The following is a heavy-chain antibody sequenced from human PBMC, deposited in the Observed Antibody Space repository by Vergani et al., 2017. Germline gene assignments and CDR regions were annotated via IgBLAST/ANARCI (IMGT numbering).Heavy chain of an antibody. V-gene: IGHV3-33*01. CDR2: IWSDGSNK. J-gene: IGHJ5*02. CDR3: ARSTPLGWFDP. D-gene: IGHD2-15*01. CDR1: GFTFSSYG. Sequence: QVQLVESGGGVVQPGRSLRLSCAASGFTFSSYGMHWVRQAPGKGMEWVAVIWSDGSNKYYADSVKGRFTISRDNSKNTLYLQMNSLRAEDTAVYYCARSTPLGWFDPWGQGTLVTGSS.